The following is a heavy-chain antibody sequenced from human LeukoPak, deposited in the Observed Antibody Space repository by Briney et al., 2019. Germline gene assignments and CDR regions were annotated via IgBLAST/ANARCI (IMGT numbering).Heavy chain of an antibody. CDR1: GGSINSYY. V-gene: IGHV4-4*07. Sequence: SETLSLTCTVSGGSINSYYWSWIRQPAGKGLEWIGRIYTSGSTNYNPSLKSRVTMSVDTSKNQFSLKLSSVTAADTAVYYCARGLLTGYYEYYCYYYGMDVWGQGTTVTVAS. D-gene: IGHD3-9*01. CDR2: IYTSGST. J-gene: IGHJ6*02. CDR3: ARGLLTGYYEYYCYYYGMDV.